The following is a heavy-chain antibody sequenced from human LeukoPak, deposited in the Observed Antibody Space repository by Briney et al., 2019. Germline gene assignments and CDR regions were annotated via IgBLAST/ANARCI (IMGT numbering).Heavy chain of an antibody. J-gene: IGHJ5*02. CDR1: GGSISSGGYY. V-gene: IGHV4-31*03. D-gene: IGHD5-24*01. CDR3: ARERMATIDQDWFDP. Sequence: SQTLSLTCTVSGGSISSGGYYWSWIRQHPGKGLEWIGYIYYSGSTYHNPSLKSRVTISVDTSKNQFSLKLSSVTAADTAVYYCARERMATIDQDWFDPWGQGTLVTVSS. CDR2: IYYSGST.